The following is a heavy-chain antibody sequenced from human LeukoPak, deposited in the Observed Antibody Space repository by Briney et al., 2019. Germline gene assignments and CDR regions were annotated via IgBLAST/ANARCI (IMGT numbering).Heavy chain of an antibody. CDR3: ARWDDLFLIDF. CDR2: ISGGGGST. V-gene: IGHV3-21*01. Sequence: GGSLRLSCAASGFTFTSYSMNWVRQAPGKGLEWVSTISGGGGSTYYADSVKGRFTVSRDNAKNSLDLQMNSLRAEDTAVYYCARWDDLFLIDFWGQGTLVTVSS. D-gene: IGHD3-9*01. CDR1: GFTFTSYS. J-gene: IGHJ4*02.